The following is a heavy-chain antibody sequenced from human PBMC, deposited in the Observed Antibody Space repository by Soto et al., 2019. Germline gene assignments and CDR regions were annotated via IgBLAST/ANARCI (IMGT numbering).Heavy chain of an antibody. J-gene: IGHJ4*02. CDR3: AGFVVPASRNTGFDY. CDR2: IFYSGST. CDR1: GLSINTNNYY. Sequence: SETLSLTCTVSGLSINTNNYYWGWVRQPPGKGLEWIGNIFYSGSTFYNPSLRSRLTISVDTSKNQFSLRLNSVTAADAAVYYCAGFVVPASRNTGFDYWGQGTLVTV. V-gene: IGHV4-39*01. D-gene: IGHD2-15*01.